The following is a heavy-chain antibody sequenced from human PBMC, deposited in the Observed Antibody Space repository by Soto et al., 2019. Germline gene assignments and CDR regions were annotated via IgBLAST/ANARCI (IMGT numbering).Heavy chain of an antibody. Sequence: PGGSLRLSCAASEFTFSSYGMHWVRQAPGKGLEWVAVISYDGSNKYYADSVKGRFTISRDNSKNTLYLQMNSLRAEDTAVYYCAKDWNYYDSSGYYYYYYYGMDVWGQGTTVTVSS. CDR1: EFTFSSYG. V-gene: IGHV3-30*18. CDR2: ISYDGSNK. J-gene: IGHJ6*02. D-gene: IGHD3-22*01. CDR3: AKDWNYYDSSGYYYYYYYGMDV.